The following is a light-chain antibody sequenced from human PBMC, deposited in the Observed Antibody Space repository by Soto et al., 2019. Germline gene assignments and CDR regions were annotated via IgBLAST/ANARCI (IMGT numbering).Light chain of an antibody. Sequence: EIVLTQSPGTLSLSPWERATLSCRASQSVSSSYLAWYQQKPRQAPRLLIYGASSRATGIPDTLSGSGSGTAFTLPISRLEPEDFAVYYCQQYGSSGTFGQGTKVDIK. CDR2: GAS. CDR3: QQYGSSGT. CDR1: QSVSSSY. J-gene: IGKJ1*01. V-gene: IGKV3-20*01.